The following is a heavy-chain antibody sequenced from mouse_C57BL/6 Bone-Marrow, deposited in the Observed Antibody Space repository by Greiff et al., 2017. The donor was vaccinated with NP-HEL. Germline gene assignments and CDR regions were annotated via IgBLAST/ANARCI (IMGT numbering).Heavy chain of an antibody. CDR3: TRTNYYGSSPYWYFDV. D-gene: IGHD1-1*01. V-gene: IGHV1-15*01. CDR2: IDPETGGT. CDR1: GYTFTNYE. J-gene: IGHJ1*03. Sequence: QVQLQQPGAELVRPGASVTLSCKASGYTFTNYEMHWVKQTPVHGLEWIGAIDPETGGTAYNQKFKGKAILTADKSSSTAYMELRSLTSEDSAVYYCTRTNYYGSSPYWYFDVWGTGTTVTVSS.